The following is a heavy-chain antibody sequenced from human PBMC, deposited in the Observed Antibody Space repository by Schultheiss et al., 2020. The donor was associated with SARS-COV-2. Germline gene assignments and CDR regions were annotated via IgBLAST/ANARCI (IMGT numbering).Heavy chain of an antibody. CDR3: AKPVVPAAIAWFDP. D-gene: IGHD2-2*02. CDR2: ISYDGSNK. Sequence: GGSLRLSCAASGFTFSSYSMNWVRQAPGKGLEWVAVISYDGSNKYYADSVKGRFTISRDNSKNTLYLQMNSLRAEDTAVYYCAKPVVPAAIAWFDPWGQGTLVTVSS. J-gene: IGHJ5*02. CDR1: GFTFSSYS. V-gene: IGHV3-30*18.